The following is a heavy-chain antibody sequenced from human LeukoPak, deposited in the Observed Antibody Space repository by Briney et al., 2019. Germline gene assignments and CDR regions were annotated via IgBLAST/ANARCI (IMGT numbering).Heavy chain of an antibody. D-gene: IGHD2-2*01. J-gene: IGHJ4*02. CDR2: INHSGST. V-gene: IGHV4-34*01. CDR3: ASLITDIVVVPAKYYFDY. CDR1: GGSFSGYY. Sequence: SETLSLTCAVYGGSFSGYYWSWIRQPPGKGLEWIGEINHSGSTNHNPSLKSRVTISVDTSKNQFSLKLSSVTAADTAVYYCASLITDIVVVPAKYYFDYWGQGTLVTVSS.